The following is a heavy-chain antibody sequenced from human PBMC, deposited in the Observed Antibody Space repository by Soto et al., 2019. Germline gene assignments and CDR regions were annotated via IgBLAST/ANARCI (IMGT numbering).Heavy chain of an antibody. CDR1: GYTLSPYY. V-gene: IGHV1-2*02. J-gene: IGHJ6*02. CDR2: INPNSGGT. D-gene: IGHD2-21*02. CDR3: ARTLWATATGDYGLDV. Sequence: QVQLVQSGAEVKKPGASVKVSCKASGYTLSPYYMHWVRQAPGQGLEWMGWINPNSGGTNYAQKFQGKVNMTRDTSISTASMELSRVRSDDTAVYYCARTLWATATGDYGLDVWGQGTTVTVSS.